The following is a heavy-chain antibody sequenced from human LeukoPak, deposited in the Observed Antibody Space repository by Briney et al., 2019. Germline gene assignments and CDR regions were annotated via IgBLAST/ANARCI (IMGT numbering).Heavy chain of an antibody. J-gene: IGHJ3*02. V-gene: IGHV4-31*03. CDR1: CVSISSGGNY. Sequence: SQTLSLTCTVSCVSISSGGNYWSWIRQHPGKGLEWIGYIYYSGSTYYNPSLKSRVTISVDTSKNQFSLKLSSVTAADTAVYYCARDGGSTSPSAGYAFDIWGQGTMVTVSS. CDR2: IYYSGST. D-gene: IGHD2-2*01. CDR3: ARDGGSTSPSAGYAFDI.